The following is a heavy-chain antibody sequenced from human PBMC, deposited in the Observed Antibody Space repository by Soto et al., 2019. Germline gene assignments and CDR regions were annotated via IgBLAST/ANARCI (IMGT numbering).Heavy chain of an antibody. D-gene: IGHD6-19*01. CDR1: GYTFTNFG. CDR3: ARDPAGGPADY. V-gene: IGHV1-18*01. CDR2: ISAYNGDT. Sequence: QVQLVQSGAEVKTPGASVKVSCKTSGYTFTNFGISWVRQAPGQGLEWMGWISAYNGDTNSAQNFQGRVTMTTDTSTSTAYMELRSLKSDDTAVYYCARDPAGGPADYWGQGTLVTVSS. J-gene: IGHJ4*02.